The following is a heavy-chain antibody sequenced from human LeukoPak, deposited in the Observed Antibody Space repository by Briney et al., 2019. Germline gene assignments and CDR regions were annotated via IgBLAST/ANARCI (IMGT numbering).Heavy chain of an antibody. Sequence: GGSVRLSCAASGVTFSSNCISWVRQAPGKGLEWVAYIKQDGSEKYYVGSVKGRFTISRDNAKNSLYLQMNSLRAEDTAVYYCAREMLDHDAFDIWSQGTMVTVSS. CDR1: GVTFSSNC. CDR3: AREMLDHDAFDI. CDR2: IKQDGSEK. V-gene: IGHV3-7*03. J-gene: IGHJ3*02. D-gene: IGHD1-1*01.